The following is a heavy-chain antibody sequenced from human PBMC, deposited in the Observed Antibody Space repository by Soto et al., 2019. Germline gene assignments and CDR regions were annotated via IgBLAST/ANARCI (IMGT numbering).Heavy chain of an antibody. CDR2: IYTSGST. V-gene: IGHV4-4*07. Sequence: QVQLQESGPGLVKPSETLSLTCTVSGGSISSYYWSWIRQPAGKGLEWIGRIYTSGSTNYNPSLKSRVTMSVDTSKTQFSLKLSSVTAADTAVYYCARVGYYDSSGYYSRDAFDIWGQGTMVTVSS. CDR1: GGSISSYY. J-gene: IGHJ3*02. CDR3: ARVGYYDSSGYYSRDAFDI. D-gene: IGHD3-22*01.